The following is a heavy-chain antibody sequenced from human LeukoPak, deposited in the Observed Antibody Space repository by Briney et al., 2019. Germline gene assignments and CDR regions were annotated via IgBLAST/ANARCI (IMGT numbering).Heavy chain of an antibody. CDR3: AISYDDYGDY. D-gene: IGHD4-17*01. Sequence: SETLSLTCAVYGGSFSGYYWGWIRQPPGKGLEWIGEINHSGSTNYNPSLKSRVTISVDTSKNQFSLKMTSVTAADTAVYYCAISYDDYGDYWGQGTLVTVSS. CDR1: GGSFSGYY. CDR2: INHSGST. V-gene: IGHV4-34*01. J-gene: IGHJ4*02.